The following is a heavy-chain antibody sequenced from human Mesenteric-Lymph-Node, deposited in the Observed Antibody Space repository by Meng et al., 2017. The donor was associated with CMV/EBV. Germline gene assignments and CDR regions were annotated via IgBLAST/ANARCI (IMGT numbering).Heavy chain of an antibody. CDR2: IEVYSGDT. D-gene: IGHD6-13*01. V-gene: IGHV1-2*02. Sequence: ASVKVSCKASGYTFTNYYLHWVRQAPGRGLEWMGWIEVYSGDTSYAQNFQGTVTMTTDTSTSTAFLELRSLTSDDTAVYYCARDLAGAGSAFDVWGQGTMVTVSS. J-gene: IGHJ3*01. CDR1: GYTFTNYY. CDR3: ARDLAGAGSAFDV.